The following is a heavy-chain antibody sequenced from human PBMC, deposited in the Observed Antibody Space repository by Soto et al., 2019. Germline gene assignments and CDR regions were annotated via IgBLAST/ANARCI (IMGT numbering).Heavy chain of an antibody. CDR1: GYTFTSYA. D-gene: IGHD6-19*01. CDR2: INAGNGNT. CDR3: ARSRPLLSGWYFQGDY. J-gene: IGHJ4*02. Sequence: ASVKVSCKASGYTFTSYAMHWVRQAPGQRLEWVGWINAGNGNTKYSQKFQGRVTMTRDTSISTAYMELSSLRSEDTAVYYCARSRPLLSGWYFQGDYWGQGTLVTVSS. V-gene: IGHV1-3*01.